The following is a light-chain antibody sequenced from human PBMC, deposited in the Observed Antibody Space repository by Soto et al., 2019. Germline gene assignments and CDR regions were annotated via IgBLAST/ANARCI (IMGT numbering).Light chain of an antibody. CDR2: DAS. CDR1: QGVTSN. Sequence: VTTPVPTTMSVNLGERATLSCGASQGVTSNLAWYQQKPGQAPRLLIYDASTRATGIPARFIGSGSWTTFTLTISSLQSEDFAVYYCQQYNSWPPGTFGGGTKVDIK. J-gene: IGKJ4*01. CDR3: QQYNSWPPGT. V-gene: IGKV3-15*01.